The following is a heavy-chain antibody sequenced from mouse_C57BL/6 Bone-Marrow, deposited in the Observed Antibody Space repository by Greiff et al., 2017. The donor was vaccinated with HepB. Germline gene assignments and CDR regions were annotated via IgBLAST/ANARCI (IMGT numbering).Heavy chain of an antibody. CDR1: GFSFNTYA. J-gene: IGHJ4*01. Sequence: EVKVVESGGGLVQPKGSLKLSCAASGFSFNTYAMNWVRQAPGKGLEWVARIRSKSNNYATYYADSVKDRFTISRDDSESMLYLQMNNLKTEDTAMYYCVRQGTFYYYAMDYWGQGTSVTVSS. V-gene: IGHV10-1*01. CDR3: VRQGTFYYYAMDY. CDR2: IRSKSNNYAT.